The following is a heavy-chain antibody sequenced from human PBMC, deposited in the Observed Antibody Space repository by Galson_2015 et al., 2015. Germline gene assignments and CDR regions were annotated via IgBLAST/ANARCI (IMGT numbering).Heavy chain of an antibody. J-gene: IGHJ4*02. CDR2: TYYRSKWSN. CDR3: ARHSSSGVFFDS. V-gene: IGHV6-1*01. CDR1: GDSVSSNSAA. D-gene: IGHD3-3*02. Sequence: CAISGDSVSSNSAAWNWIRQSPSRGLEWLGRTYYRSKWSNDYAVSVKSRVTISPDTSKNQFSLQLNSVTPEDTAVYYCARHSSSGVFFDSWGQGTLVTVSS.